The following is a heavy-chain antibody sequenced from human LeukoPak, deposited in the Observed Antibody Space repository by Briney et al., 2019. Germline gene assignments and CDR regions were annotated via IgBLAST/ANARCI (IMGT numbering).Heavy chain of an antibody. D-gene: IGHD5-18*01. CDR2: IYPGGSNV. CDR3: ARHFHSAWFGF. CDR1: GFDFTAYG. Sequence: GESLQISCQCSGFDFTAYGIGWGRRVPGKGLEWMGNIYPGGSNVRYSPSFQGQVTMSADKSITTVYLQWSSLKASDTAMYYCARHFHSAWFGFWGQGSLVTVSS. V-gene: IGHV5-51*01. J-gene: IGHJ4*02.